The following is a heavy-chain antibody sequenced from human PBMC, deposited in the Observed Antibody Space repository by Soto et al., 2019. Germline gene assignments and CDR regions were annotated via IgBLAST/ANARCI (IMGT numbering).Heavy chain of an antibody. J-gene: IGHJ4*02. V-gene: IGHV3-23*01. CDR3: AKGRYFDSSGDCANY. Sequence: DVKLLESGGGSVPPGASARLSCITSGFIFDSYAMSWVRQSPGRGLEWVAAISGSGHATYYTQSVRGRFTISRDKSKKTVFLQMTNLRDEDTAIYCCAKGRYFDSSGDCANYWGLGTLVTVSS. CDR2: ISGSGHAT. CDR1: GFIFDSYA. D-gene: IGHD3-22*01.